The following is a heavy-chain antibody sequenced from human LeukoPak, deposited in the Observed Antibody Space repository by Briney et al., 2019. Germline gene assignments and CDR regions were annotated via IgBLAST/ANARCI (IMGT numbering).Heavy chain of an antibody. J-gene: IGHJ5*02. D-gene: IGHD1-1*01. V-gene: IGHV4-39*01. CDR2: IYYNGNT. CDR1: GASIRSSL. Sequence: SETLSLTCTVSGASIRSSLWNWIRQPPGKGLEWIGSIYYNGNTYYNPSLKSRVTISADTSTNHFSLKLTSVTAADTAVYYCGRHVQAPSFDPWGQGTLVTVSS. CDR3: GRHVQAPSFDP.